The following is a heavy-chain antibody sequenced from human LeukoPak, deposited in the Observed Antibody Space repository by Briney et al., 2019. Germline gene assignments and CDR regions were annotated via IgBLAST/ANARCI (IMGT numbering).Heavy chain of an antibody. CDR3: AKGKQQLAHNWFDP. CDR2: IWYDGSNK. Sequence: GGSLRLSCAASGFTFSSYGMHWVRQAPGKGLEWVAVIWYDGSNKYYADSVKGRFTISRDNSKNTLYLQMNSLRAEDTAVYYCAKGKQQLAHNWFDPWGQGTLVTVSS. J-gene: IGHJ5*02. D-gene: IGHD6-13*01. V-gene: IGHV3-33*06. CDR1: GFTFSSYG.